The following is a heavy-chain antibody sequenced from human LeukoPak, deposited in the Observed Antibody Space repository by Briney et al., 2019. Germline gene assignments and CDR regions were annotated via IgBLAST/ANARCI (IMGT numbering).Heavy chain of an antibody. CDR3: ARGPPTRMLRSGSYNY. CDR1: GFTFSSYS. D-gene: IGHD3-10*01. J-gene: IGHJ4*02. CDR2: ISSSSSYI. Sequence: GGSLRLSCAASGFTFSSYSMNWVRQAPGKGLEWVSSISSSSSYIYYADPVKGRFTISRDNAKNSLYLQMNSLRAEDTAVYYCARGPPTRMLRSGSYNYWGQGTLVTVSS. V-gene: IGHV3-21*01.